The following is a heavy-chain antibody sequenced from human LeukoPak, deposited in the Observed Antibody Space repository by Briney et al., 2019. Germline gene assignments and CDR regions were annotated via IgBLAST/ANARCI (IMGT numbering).Heavy chain of an antibody. CDR1: GGTFSSYA. V-gene: IGHV1-69*04. CDR3: ARESMFSMVFFDC. D-gene: IGHD2/OR15-2a*01. CDR2: IIPILGIA. Sequence: ASVKVSCKASGGTFSSYAISWVRQAPGQGLEWMGRIIPILGIANYAQKFQGRVTITADKSTSTAYMELSSLRSEDTAVYYCARESMFSMVFFDCWGQGTLVTVSS. J-gene: IGHJ4*02.